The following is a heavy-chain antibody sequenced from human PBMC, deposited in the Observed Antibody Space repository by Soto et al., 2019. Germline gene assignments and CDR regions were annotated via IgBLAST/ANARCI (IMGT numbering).Heavy chain of an antibody. J-gene: IGHJ4*02. CDR1: GFTFSSYA. D-gene: IGHD1-26*01. Sequence: EVQLLESGGGLVQPGGSLRLSCAASGFTFSSYAMNWVRQAPGKGLEWVSTISGSGGSTYYADSMKGRFTISRDNSKNTLYLQMNSLRVEDTAVYYCAKDLLLGSYWAYFDYWGQGTLVTVSS. CDR3: AKDLLLGSYWAYFDY. CDR2: ISGSGGST. V-gene: IGHV3-23*01.